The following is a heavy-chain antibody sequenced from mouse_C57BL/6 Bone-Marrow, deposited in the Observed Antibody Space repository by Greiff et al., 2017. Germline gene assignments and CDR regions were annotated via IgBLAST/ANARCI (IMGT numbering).Heavy chain of an antibody. D-gene: IGHD2-3*01. CDR2: ISDGGSYT. V-gene: IGHV5-4*01. Sequence: EVMLVESGGGLVKPGGSLKLSCAASGFTFSSYAMSWVRQTPEKRLEWVATISDGGSYTSYPDNVKGRFTISRDNAKNNLYLQMSHLKSEDTAMYYCARDGYYPWFAYWGQGTLVTVSA. CDR1: GFTFSSYA. CDR3: ARDGYYPWFAY. J-gene: IGHJ3*01.